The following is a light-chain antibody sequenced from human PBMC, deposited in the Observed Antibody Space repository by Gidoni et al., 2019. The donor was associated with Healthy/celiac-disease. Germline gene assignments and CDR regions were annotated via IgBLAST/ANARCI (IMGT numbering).Light chain of an antibody. CDR3: MQTLQTPYT. V-gene: IGKV2-28*01. J-gene: IGKJ2*01. CDR1: HSLMHSNGYDY. Sequence: DIVTTQSAFSPLVTPGEPAHISCSSSHSLMHSNGYDYLDWYLQKPGQSPQLLIYLGSNRASGVPDRISGRGSGADFTLKISQVEAESVGVYYWMQTLQTPYTFGQGTRLEIK. CDR2: LGS.